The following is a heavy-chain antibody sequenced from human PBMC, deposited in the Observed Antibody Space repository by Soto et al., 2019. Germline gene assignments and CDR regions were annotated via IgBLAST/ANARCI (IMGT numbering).Heavy chain of an antibody. V-gene: IGHV3-23*01. J-gene: IGHJ4*02. CDR3: ASQRYYYDSSGYYIDY. CDR2: ISGSGGST. D-gene: IGHD3-22*01. CDR1: GFTFSSYA. Sequence: EVQLLESGGGVVHPGGSLRLSCAASGFTFSSYAMSWVRQAPGKGLEWVSAISGSGGSTYYADSVKGRFTISRDNSKNTLYLQMNSLRAEDTAVYYCASQRYYYDSSGYYIDYWGQGTLVTVSS.